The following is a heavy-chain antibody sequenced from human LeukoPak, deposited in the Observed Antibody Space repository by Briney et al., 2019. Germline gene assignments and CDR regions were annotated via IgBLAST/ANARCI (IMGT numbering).Heavy chain of an antibody. D-gene: IGHD2-2*01. V-gene: IGHV4-39*01. Sequence: SETLSLTCTVSGGSISSSSYYWGWIRQPPGKGLEWIGSIYYSGSTYYNPSLKSRVTISVDTSKNQFSLKLSSVTAADTAVYYCARGVVPAAKPLYFDYWGQGTLVTVSS. CDR2: IYYSGST. CDR1: GGSISSSSYY. J-gene: IGHJ4*02. CDR3: ARGVVPAAKPLYFDY.